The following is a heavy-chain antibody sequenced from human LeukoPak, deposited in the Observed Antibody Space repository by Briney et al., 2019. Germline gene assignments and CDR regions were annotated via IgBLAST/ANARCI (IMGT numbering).Heavy chain of an antibody. CDR1: GLTFSSHW. V-gene: IGHV3-74*01. CDR2: ITNDGSST. D-gene: IGHD6-13*01. CDR3: AKLPRRIAATNNWFDP. J-gene: IGHJ5*02. Sequence: GGSLRLSCAASGLTFSSHWMHWVRQAPGKGLVWVSRITNDGSSTTYADSVKGRFTISRDNAKNMLYLQVNSLRAEDTAVYYCAKLPRRIAATNNWFDPWGQGTLVTVSS.